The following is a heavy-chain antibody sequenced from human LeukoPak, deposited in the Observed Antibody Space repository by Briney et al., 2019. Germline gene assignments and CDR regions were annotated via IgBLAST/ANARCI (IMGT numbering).Heavy chain of an antibody. CDR2: ISSSGNTT. J-gene: IGHJ4*02. CDR1: GFTFSDNY. D-gene: IGHD2-2*01. Sequence: GSLRLSCAASGFTFSDNYMSWIRQAPGKGLEWVSYISSSGNTTYNADSVKGRFSITRDNAKNSLYLQMNSLRAEDTAVYYCARDPATAFDYWGQGTLVTVSS. CDR3: ARDPATAFDY. V-gene: IGHV3-11*04.